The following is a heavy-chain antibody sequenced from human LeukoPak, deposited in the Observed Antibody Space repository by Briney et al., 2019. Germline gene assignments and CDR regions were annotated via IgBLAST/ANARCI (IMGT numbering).Heavy chain of an antibody. V-gene: IGHV3-7*03. CDR1: GFTFSSYW. J-gene: IGHJ6*02. CDR2: IKQDGSEK. CDR3: ARNLLRYFDWLLNNYYGMDV. Sequence: GGSLRLSCAASGFTFSSYWMSWVRQAPGKGLEWVANIKQDGSEKYYVDSVKGRFTISRDNAKNSLYLQMNSLRAEDTAVYYCARNLLRYFDWLLNNYYGMDVWGQGTTVTVSS. D-gene: IGHD3-9*01.